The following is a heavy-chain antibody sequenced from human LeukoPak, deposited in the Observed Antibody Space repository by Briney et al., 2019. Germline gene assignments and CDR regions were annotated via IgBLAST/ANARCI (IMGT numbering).Heavy chain of an antibody. J-gene: IGHJ4*02. D-gene: IGHD3-22*01. CDR3: ARDLPLMYYYDSSGYPATTDY. CDR1: GYTFTGYY. Sequence: ASVKVSCKASGYTFTGYYMHWVRQAPGQGLEWMGWINPNSGGTNYAQKFQGRVTMTRDTSISTAYMELSRLRSDDTAVYYCARDLPLMYYYDSSGYPATTDYWGQGTLVTVSS. CDR2: INPNSGGT. V-gene: IGHV1-2*02.